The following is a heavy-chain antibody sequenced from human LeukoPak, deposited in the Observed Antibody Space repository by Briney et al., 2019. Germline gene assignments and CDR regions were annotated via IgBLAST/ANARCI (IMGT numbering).Heavy chain of an antibody. CDR3: AKDEGDRLRYFDWPTD. CDR1: GFTFTSYE. Sequence: GGSLRLSCAPSGFTFTSYEMNWVRQAPGKGLEWVSYISSNVTTRYYADSVKGRFTISRDNYKNKLYLQMNSLRDEDKAVDYCAKDEGDRLRYFDWPTDWGQGTLVTVSS. J-gene: IGHJ4*02. CDR2: ISSNVTTR. D-gene: IGHD3-9*01. V-gene: IGHV3-48*03.